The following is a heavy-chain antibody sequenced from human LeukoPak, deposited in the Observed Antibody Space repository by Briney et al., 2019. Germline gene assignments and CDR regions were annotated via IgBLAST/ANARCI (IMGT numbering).Heavy chain of an antibody. Sequence: GGSLRLSCAASGFTFSSYAMSWDRQAPGKGLERVSVISNSGGSTHYADSVKGRFTISRDNSKNTLYLQMNSLRAEDTAVYYCAKGHYDSSDYNYFTYWGQGTLVSVSS. J-gene: IGHJ4*02. CDR2: ISNSGGST. CDR3: AKGHYDSSDYNYFTY. V-gene: IGHV3-23*01. D-gene: IGHD3-22*01. CDR1: GFTFSSYA.